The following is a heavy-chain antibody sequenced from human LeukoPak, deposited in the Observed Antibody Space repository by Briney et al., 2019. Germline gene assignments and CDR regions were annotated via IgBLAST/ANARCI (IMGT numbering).Heavy chain of an antibody. J-gene: IGHJ4*02. CDR3: ARDGPLRDIVVVPAAMTFDY. CDR1: GFTFSSYS. D-gene: IGHD2-2*01. V-gene: IGHV3-21*01. CDR2: ISSSSSYI. Sequence: PGGSLRLSCAASGFTFSSYSMNWVRQAPGKGLEWVSSISSSSSYIYYADSVKGRFTISRDNAKNSLYLQTNSLRAEDTAVYYCARDGPLRDIVVVPAAMTFDYWGQGTLVTVSS.